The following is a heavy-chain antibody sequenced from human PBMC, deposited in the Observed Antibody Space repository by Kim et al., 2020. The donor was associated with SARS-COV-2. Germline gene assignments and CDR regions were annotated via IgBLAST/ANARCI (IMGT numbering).Heavy chain of an antibody. CDR3: AKVGLIAAAGFDP. D-gene: IGHD6-13*01. V-gene: IGHV3-9*01. CDR1: GFTFDDYA. J-gene: IGHJ5*02. Sequence: GGSLRLSCAASGFTFDDYAMHWVRQAPGKGLEWVSGISWNSGSIGYADSVKGRFTISRDNAKNSLYLQMNSLRAEDTALYYCAKVGLIAAAGFDPWGQGTLVTVSS. CDR2: ISWNSGSI.